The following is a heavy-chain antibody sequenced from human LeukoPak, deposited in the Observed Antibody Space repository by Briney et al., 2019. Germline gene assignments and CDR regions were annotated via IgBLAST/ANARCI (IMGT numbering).Heavy chain of an antibody. CDR1: GFTFSSYV. Sequence: GGSLRLSCAASGFTFSSYVMHWVRQAPGKGLEWVAVISYDGSNKYYADSVKGRFTISRDNSKNTLYLQMNSLRAEDTAVYYCAREMDGAFDIWGQGTMVTVSS. CDR3: AREMDGAFDI. J-gene: IGHJ3*02. CDR2: ISYDGSNK. V-gene: IGHV3-30-3*01. D-gene: IGHD3/OR15-3a*01.